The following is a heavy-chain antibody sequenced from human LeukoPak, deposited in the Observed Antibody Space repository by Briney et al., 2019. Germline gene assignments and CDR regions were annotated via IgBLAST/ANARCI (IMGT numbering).Heavy chain of an antibody. V-gene: IGHV3-21*01. CDR3: AKDTRKGGYYSDY. J-gene: IGHJ4*02. Sequence: GGSLRLSCAASGFRFSTHDLNWVRQAPGKGLECVSYISRTSTYLYYADSVKGRFTISRDNDKNLLYLQMNNLRAEDTAVYFCAKDTRKGGYYSDYWGQGTVVNVSS. CDR2: ISRTSTYL. CDR1: GFRFSTHD. D-gene: IGHD3-22*01.